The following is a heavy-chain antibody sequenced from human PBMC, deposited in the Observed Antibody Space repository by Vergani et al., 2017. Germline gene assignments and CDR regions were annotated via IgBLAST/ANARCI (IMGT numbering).Heavy chain of an antibody. CDR1: EFTFSSWG. J-gene: IGHJ4*02. CDR2: IRYDGSNK. CDR3: VITTVVIG. D-gene: IGHD4-23*01. Sequence: QVQLVESGGGVVQPGGSLRLSCAASEFTFSSWGMHWVRQAPGKGLEWVAFIRYDGSNKYYADSVKGRFTISRDNSKNTLYLQMNSLRAEDTSVYYCVITTVVIGWGQGTLVTVSS. V-gene: IGHV3-30*02.